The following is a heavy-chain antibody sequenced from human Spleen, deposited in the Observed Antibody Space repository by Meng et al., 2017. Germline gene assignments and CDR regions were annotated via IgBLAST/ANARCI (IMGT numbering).Heavy chain of an antibody. CDR2: INHSGST. CDR3: ARGPTTMAHDFDY. V-gene: IGHV4-34*01. J-gene: IGHJ4*02. Sequence: QLQQRGSGLLKPSETLSLTCVVSGGSFSYYYWSWIRQPPGKGLEWIGEINHSGSTNYNPSLESRATISVDTSQNNLSLKLSSVTAADSAVYYCARGPTTMAHDFDYWGQGTLVTVSS. CDR1: GGSFSYYY. D-gene: IGHD4-11*01.